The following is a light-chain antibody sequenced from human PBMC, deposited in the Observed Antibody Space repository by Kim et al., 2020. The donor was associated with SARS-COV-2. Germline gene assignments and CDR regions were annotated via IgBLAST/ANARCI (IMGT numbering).Light chain of an antibody. CDR2: GTS. V-gene: IGKV3-20*01. J-gene: IGKJ2*01. CDR1: QSVSNYY. CDR3: QQYGSSPYN. Sequence: EIVLTQSPGTLSLSPGERATLSCRASQSVSNYYLAWYQHKPGQAPRLLIYGTSSRATGIPDRFSGSGSGTDFTLTISRLEPEDFAVYYCQQYGSSPYNFGQGTKLEI.